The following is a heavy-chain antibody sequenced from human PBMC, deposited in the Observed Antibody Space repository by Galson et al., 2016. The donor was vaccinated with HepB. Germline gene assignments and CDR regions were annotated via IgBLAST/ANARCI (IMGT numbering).Heavy chain of an antibody. J-gene: IGHJ5*02. D-gene: IGHD6-19*01. CDR3: ARGVQWLVPRWIDP. V-gene: IGHV3-30*04. CDR1: GFSFSSYA. Sequence: SLRLSCAASGFSFSSYAMHWVRQAPGKGLEWVAVMSYDGRKKYFADSVKGRFTLYRDNSNNTLYLQMNSLRAEDTAVYYCARGVQWLVPRWIDPWGQGTLVTVSS. CDR2: MSYDGRKK.